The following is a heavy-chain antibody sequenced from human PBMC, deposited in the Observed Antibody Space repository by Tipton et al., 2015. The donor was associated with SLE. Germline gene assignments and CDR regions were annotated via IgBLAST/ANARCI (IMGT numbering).Heavy chain of an antibody. Sequence: TLSLTCSVYGDSLSGQYWSWIRQPPGKGLEWIGEVFRGGSTNYSPSLESRVTITVAMSKNQFSLRLISVTAADTAVYYCAGGCSSSTCEPFYFFGMDVWGQGTTVTVSS. D-gene: IGHD2-2*01. J-gene: IGHJ6*02. CDR3: AGGCSSSTCEPFYFFGMDV. CDR2: VFRGGST. CDR1: GDSLSGQY. V-gene: IGHV4-34*01.